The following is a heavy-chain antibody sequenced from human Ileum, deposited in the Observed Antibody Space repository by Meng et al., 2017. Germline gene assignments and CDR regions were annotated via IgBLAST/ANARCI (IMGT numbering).Heavy chain of an antibody. Sequence: QDSRPRLVTLPAPLSLTCASSGGSITSDTSWSWVRLPPGKGLEWIGQISHSGSTFYNPSLKSRVTMSVDKSKSQFSLMLTSVTAEDTAIYYCARHGGYSQDFWGQGTLVTVSS. CDR2: ISHSGST. J-gene: IGHJ4*02. CDR1: GGSITSDTS. CDR3: ARHGGYSQDF. V-gene: IGHV4-4*03. D-gene: IGHD4-23*01.